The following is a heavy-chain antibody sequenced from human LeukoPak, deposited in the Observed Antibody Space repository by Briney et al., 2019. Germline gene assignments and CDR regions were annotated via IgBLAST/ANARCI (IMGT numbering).Heavy chain of an antibody. V-gene: IGHV3-66*01. J-gene: IGHJ6*04. Sequence: GGSLRLSCAASEFSVGSNYMTWVRQAPGKGLEWVSLIYSGGSTYYADSVKGRFTISRENSKNTLYLQMNSLRAEDTAVYYCAVLGITMIGGVWGKGTTVTISS. CDR3: AVLGITMIGGV. D-gene: IGHD3-10*02. CDR1: EFSVGSNY. CDR2: IYSGGST.